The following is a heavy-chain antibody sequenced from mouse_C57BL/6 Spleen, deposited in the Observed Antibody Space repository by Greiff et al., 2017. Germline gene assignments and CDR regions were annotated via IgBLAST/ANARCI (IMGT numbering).Heavy chain of an antibody. Sequence: QVQLQQSGPELVKPGASVKISCKASGYAFSSSWMNWVKQRPGKGLEWIGRIYPGDGDTNYNGKFKGKATLTADKSSSTAYMQHGSLTSEDAAVYFCARRKDYGSRYFDVWGTGTTVTVSS. CDR3: ARRKDYGSRYFDV. J-gene: IGHJ1*02. CDR1: GYAFSSSW. V-gene: IGHV1-82*01. D-gene: IGHD1-1*01. CDR2: IYPGDGDT.